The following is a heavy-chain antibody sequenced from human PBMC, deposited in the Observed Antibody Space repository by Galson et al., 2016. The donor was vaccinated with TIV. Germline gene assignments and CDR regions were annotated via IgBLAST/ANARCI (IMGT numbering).Heavy chain of an antibody. J-gene: IGHJ6*02. V-gene: IGHV1-8*02. D-gene: IGHD3-22*01. Sequence: SVKVSCKASGYTFISHDINWVRQATGQGLEWMGNSTGYAQEFQGRVTMTSNISISTAYMELSSLRSEDTAVYYCASPNYRSGYYGMDVWGQGTTVTVSS. CDR2: NST. CDR3: ASPNYRSGYYGMDV. CDR1: GYTFISHD.